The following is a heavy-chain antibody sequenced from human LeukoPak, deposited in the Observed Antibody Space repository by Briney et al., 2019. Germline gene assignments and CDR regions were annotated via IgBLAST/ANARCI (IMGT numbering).Heavy chain of an antibody. V-gene: IGHV3-30*18. CDR3: AKTRPYQLLYYFDY. CDR1: GFTFGSLE. Sequence: GGPWSPSCAALGFTFGSLELNGAGRAPGRGLGWGPVISYDGSNKYYADSVKGRFTISRDNSKNTLYLQMNSLRAEDTAVYYCAKTRPYQLLYYFDYWGQGTLVTVSS. J-gene: IGHJ4*02. CDR2: ISYDGSNK. D-gene: IGHD2-2*02.